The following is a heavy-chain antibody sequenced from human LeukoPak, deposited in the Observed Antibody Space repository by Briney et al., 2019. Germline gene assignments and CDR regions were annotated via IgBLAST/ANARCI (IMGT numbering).Heavy chain of an antibody. CDR3: ARGAYYGSGTYNRQHYYYYYMDV. Sequence: ASVKVSCKASGGTFSSYAISWVRQAPGQGLEWMGGIIPIFGTANYAQKFQGRVTITADESTSTAYMELSSLRSEDTAVYYCARGAYYGSGTYNRQHYYYYYMDVWGKGTTVTISS. V-gene: IGHV1-69*13. D-gene: IGHD3-10*01. J-gene: IGHJ6*03. CDR2: IIPIFGTA. CDR1: GGTFSSYA.